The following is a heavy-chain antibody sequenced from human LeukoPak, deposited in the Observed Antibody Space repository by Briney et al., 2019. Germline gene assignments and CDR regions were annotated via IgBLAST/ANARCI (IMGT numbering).Heavy chain of an antibody. CDR2: MSYDGYNK. J-gene: IGHJ4*02. D-gene: IGHD3-10*01. V-gene: IGHV3-30-3*01. CDR1: GFTFSSYA. Sequence: GGSLRLSCAASGFTFSSYAMHWGRQAPGKGLEWVAVMSYDGYNKYYADSVRGRFTISRDNSKNTLFLQMNSLRAEDTAVYYCARDFSGSSRVDYWGQGTLVTASS. CDR3: ARDFSGSSRVDY.